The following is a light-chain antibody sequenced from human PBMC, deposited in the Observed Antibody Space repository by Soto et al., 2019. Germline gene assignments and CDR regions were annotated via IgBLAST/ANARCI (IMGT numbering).Light chain of an antibody. CDR2: KAS. Sequence: DIQMTQSPSTLSASVGDRVTITFRASQSISSWLAWYQQKPGKAPTLLIYKASSLESGVPSRFSGSGSGTEFTLTISSLQPDDFATYYCQQYNSYWTFGQGTKVDIK. CDR1: QSISSW. J-gene: IGKJ1*01. V-gene: IGKV1-5*03. CDR3: QQYNSYWT.